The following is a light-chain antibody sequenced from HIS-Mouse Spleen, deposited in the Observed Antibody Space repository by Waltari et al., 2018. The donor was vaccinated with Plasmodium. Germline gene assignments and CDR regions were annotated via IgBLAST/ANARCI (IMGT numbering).Light chain of an antibody. CDR2: EVC. Sequence: QSALTQPASVSGSPGQSITISCTGTSSDVGGYNYVSWYQQHPGKAPKLMIYEVCNGPTGFSTLSSGYKSGNTASLTISGLQGEDGADYYCSSYTSSSTLVFGGGTKLTVL. V-gene: IGLV2-14*01. CDR1: SSDVGGYNY. CDR3: SSYTSSSTLV. J-gene: IGLJ2*01.